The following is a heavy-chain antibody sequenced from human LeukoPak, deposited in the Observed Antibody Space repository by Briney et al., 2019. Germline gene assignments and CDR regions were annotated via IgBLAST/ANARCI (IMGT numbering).Heavy chain of an antibody. Sequence: SVKVSCKASGGTFSSYAISWVRQAPGQGLEWMGGIIPIFGTANYAQKFQGRVTITADGSTSTAYMELSSLRSEDTAVYYCARDGYSSGWYVLDWFDPWGQGTLVTVSS. V-gene: IGHV1-69*13. CDR3: ARDGYSSGWYVLDWFDP. J-gene: IGHJ5*02. D-gene: IGHD6-19*01. CDR1: GGTFSSYA. CDR2: IIPIFGTA.